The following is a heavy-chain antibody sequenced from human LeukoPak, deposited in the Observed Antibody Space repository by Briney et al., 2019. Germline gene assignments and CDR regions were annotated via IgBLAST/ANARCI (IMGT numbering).Heavy chain of an antibody. D-gene: IGHD3-10*01. CDR2: LYWDDDT. J-gene: IGHJ1*01. CDR3: SHGFIRQAGDFRH. V-gene: IGHV2-5*02. Sequence: SGPTLLQPAPALTLTFTFSGFSLSTTGGNVGWIRQPPGKALEWLALLYWDDDTRYTPSLRHSLTITKATSKNQVVLTMTNMDPVDTATYYCSHGFIRQAGDFRHWGQGTLVTVSS. CDR1: GFSLSTTGGN.